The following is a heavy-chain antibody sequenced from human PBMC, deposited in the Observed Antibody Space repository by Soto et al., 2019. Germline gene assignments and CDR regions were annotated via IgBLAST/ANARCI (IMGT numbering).Heavy chain of an antibody. CDR3: ARDHPIVLMVYGQFDP. D-gene: IGHD2-8*01. CDR1: GYTFTSYG. V-gene: IGHV1-18*01. Sequence: ASVKVSCKASGYTFTSYGISWVRQAPGQGLEWMGWISAYNGITNYAQKLQGRVTMTTDTSTSTAYMELRSLRSDDTAVYYCARDHPIVLMVYGQFDPWGKGTLVTVSS. J-gene: IGHJ5*02. CDR2: ISAYNGIT.